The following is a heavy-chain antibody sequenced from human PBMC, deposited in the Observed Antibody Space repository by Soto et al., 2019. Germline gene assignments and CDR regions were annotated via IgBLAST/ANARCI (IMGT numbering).Heavy chain of an antibody. CDR3: ARSWTYYDYIWGSYLSY. D-gene: IGHD3-16*01. CDR1: GGTFSSYT. CDR2: IIPILGIA. Sequence: QVQLVQSGAEVKKPGSSVKVSCKASGGTFSSYTISWVRQAPGQGLEWMGRIIPILGIANYAQKFQGRVTITADISTSTAYMELSSLRSEDTAVYYCARSWTYYDYIWGSYLSYWGQGTLVTVSS. J-gene: IGHJ4*02. V-gene: IGHV1-69*02.